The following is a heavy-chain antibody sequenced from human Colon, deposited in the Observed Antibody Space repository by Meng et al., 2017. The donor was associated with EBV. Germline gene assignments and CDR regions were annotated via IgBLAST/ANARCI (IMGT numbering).Heavy chain of an antibody. J-gene: IGHJ4*02. CDR1: GFSFSSYA. D-gene: IGHD3-3*01. V-gene: IGHV3-23*04. CDR3: ADPGGVDIITTH. Sequence: QRVESGGGFLQPEGSLRLSCAASGFSFSSYAMSWVRQAPGKGLEWVSTIYGDSSGTFFADSVKGRFTISRDNSKNTLYLQMNSLRPDDTAVYYCADPGGVDIITTHWGQGTLVTVSS. CDR2: IYGDSSGT.